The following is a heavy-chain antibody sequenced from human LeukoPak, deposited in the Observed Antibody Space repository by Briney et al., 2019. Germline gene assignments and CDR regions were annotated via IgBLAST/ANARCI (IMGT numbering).Heavy chain of an antibody. J-gene: IGHJ5*02. D-gene: IGHD2-15*01. Sequence: ASVKVSCKASGYTFTGYYIHWVRQAPGQGLEWMGRINPNSGVTNYAQKFQGRVTMTRDTSISTPFMDLSSLTYDDTAFYYCARSSMVDAASPGTWGQGTLVTVSS. CDR3: ARSSMVDAASPGT. V-gene: IGHV1-2*06. CDR1: GYTFTGYY. CDR2: INPNSGVT.